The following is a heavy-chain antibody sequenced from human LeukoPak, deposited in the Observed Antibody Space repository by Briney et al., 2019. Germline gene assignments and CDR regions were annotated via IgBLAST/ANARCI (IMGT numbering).Heavy chain of an antibody. CDR2: INSDGSST. V-gene: IGHV3-74*01. CDR3: ASQPRIRSSGWYG. J-gene: IGHJ4*02. CDR1: GFTFSSYW. Sequence: GGSLRLSCAASGFTFSSYWMHWVRQAPGKGLVWVSRINSDGSSTSYADSVKGRFTISRDNAKNTLYLQMNSLRAEDTAVYYCASQPRIRSSGWYGWGQGTLVTVSS. D-gene: IGHD6-19*01.